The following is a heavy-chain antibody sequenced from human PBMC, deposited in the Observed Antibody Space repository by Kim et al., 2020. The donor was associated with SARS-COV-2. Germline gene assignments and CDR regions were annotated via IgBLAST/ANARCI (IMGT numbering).Heavy chain of an antibody. V-gene: IGHV3-74*01. CDR1: GFTFSAYW. CDR2: VKSDGSST. Sequence: GGSLRLSCAASGFTFSAYWMHWVRQAPGKGLVWVSCVKSDGSSTSYADSVKDRFTISRDNAKNTLYLQMNSLRVEDTAVYLCARGAMVGQLFDYWGQGTL. D-gene: IGHD3-16*01. CDR3: ARGAMVGQLFDY. J-gene: IGHJ4*02.